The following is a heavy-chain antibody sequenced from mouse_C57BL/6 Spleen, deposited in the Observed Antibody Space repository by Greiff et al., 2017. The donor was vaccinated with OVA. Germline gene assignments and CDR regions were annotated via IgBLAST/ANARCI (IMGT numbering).Heavy chain of an antibody. J-gene: IGHJ4*01. CDR3: AIWLRRRDGYAMDY. CDR1: GYAFSSSW. V-gene: IGHV1-82*01. CDR2: IYPGDGDT. Sequence: QVQLQQSGPELVKPGASVKISCKASGYAFSSSWMNWVKQRPGKGLEWIGRIYPGDGDTNYNGKFKGKATLTADKSSSTAYMQLSGLTSEDSAVYFCAIWLRRRDGYAMDYWGQGTSVTVSS. D-gene: IGHD2-2*01.